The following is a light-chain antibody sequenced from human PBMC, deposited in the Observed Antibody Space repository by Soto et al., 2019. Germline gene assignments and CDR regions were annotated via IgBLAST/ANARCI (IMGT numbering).Light chain of an antibody. V-gene: IGKV1-5*03. CDR1: QSISSW. Sequence: DIQMTQTPSTLSASVGDRVTITCRASQSISSWLAWYQQKPGKAPKLLIYKASSLESGVPSRFSGSGSGTEFTLTISSLQPDDFATYYCQQYNSYPYTFGQGTKLEIK. CDR2: KAS. J-gene: IGKJ2*01. CDR3: QQYNSYPYT.